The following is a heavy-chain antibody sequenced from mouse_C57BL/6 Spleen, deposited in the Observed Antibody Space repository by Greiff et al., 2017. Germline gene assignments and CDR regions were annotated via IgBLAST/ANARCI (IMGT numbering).Heavy chain of an antibody. CDR2: INPNNGGT. Sequence: EVQLQQSGPELVKPGASVKMSCKASGYTFTDYNMHWVKQSHGKSLEWIGYINPNNGGTSYNQKFKGKATLTVNKSSSTAYMELRSLTSEDSAVYYCARYYIYYYGSSHFAYWGQGTLVTVSA. CDR3: ARYYIYYYGSSHFAY. CDR1: GYTFTDYN. J-gene: IGHJ3*01. D-gene: IGHD1-1*01. V-gene: IGHV1-22*01.